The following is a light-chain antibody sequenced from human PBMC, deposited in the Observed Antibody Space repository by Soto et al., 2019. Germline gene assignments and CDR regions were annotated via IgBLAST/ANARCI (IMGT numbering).Light chain of an antibody. V-gene: IGKV3-20*01. CDR2: GAS. J-gene: IGKJ4*01. CDR1: QIVTSSY. CDR3: QQYGRSPA. Sequence: EIVLTQSPGTLSLSPGERATLSCRASQIVTSSYLAWYQQKPGQAPRLLIYGASSRATGIPDRFSGSGSGTYFTITISRLEPEDFAVYYCQQYGRSPAFGGGTKVEIK.